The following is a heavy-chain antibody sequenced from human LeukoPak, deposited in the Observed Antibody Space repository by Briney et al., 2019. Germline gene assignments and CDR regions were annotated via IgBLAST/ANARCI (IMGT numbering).Heavy chain of an antibody. CDR3: ARARVLRYFDWSVAGRSNDAFDI. V-gene: IGHV4-61*02. D-gene: IGHD3-9*01. Sequence: SETLSLTCTVSGGSISSGSYYWSWIRQPAGKGLEWIGRIYTSGSTNYNPSLKSRVTISVDTSKNQFSLKLSSVTAADTAVYYCARARVLRYFDWSVAGRSNDAFDIWGQGTMVTVSS. CDR2: IYTSGST. J-gene: IGHJ3*02. CDR1: GGSISSGSYY.